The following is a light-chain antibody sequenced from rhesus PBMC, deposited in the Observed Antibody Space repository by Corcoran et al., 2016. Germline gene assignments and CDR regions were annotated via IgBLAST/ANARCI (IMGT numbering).Light chain of an antibody. CDR3: QHGYGTPLYS. CDR1: QGIRNN. Sequence: DIQMTQSPSSLSASVGDRVTITCQASQGIRNNLAWYQQKPGKVPKLLIYKASTLQSGAPSRFSGSGSGTEVTRTISSLQPEDFATYYCQHGYGTPLYSFGQGTKVEIK. V-gene: IGKV1-25*01. CDR2: KAS. J-gene: IGKJ2*01.